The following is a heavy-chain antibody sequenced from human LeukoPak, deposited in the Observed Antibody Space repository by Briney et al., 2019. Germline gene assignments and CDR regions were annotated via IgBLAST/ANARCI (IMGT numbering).Heavy chain of an antibody. CDR1: GYTFTDYY. CDR3: ATSCSSTSCYG. D-gene: IGHD2-2*01. V-gene: IGHV1-69-2*01. Sequence: ASVKVPCKVSGYTFTDYYMHWVQQAPGKGLEWMGLVDPEDGETIYAEKFQGRVTITADTSTDTAYMELSSLRSEDTAVYYCATSCSSTSCYGWGQGTLVTVSS. CDR2: VDPEDGET. J-gene: IGHJ4*02.